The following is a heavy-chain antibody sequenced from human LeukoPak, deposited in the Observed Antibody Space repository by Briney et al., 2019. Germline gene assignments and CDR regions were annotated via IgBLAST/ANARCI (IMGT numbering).Heavy chain of an antibody. CDR2: ISYDGSNK. CDR1: GFTFSSYA. Sequence: PGGSLRLSCAASGFTFSSYAMHWVRQAPGKGLEWVAVISYDGSNKYYADSVKGRFTISRDNSKNTLYLQMNSLRAEDTAVYYCARDLGVVPAAIGYWGQGTLVTVSS. V-gene: IGHV3-30-3*01. CDR3: ARDLGVVPAAIGY. J-gene: IGHJ4*02. D-gene: IGHD2-2*01.